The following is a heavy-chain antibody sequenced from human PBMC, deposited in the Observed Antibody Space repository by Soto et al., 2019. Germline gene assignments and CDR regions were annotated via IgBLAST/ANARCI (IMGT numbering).Heavy chain of an antibody. D-gene: IGHD4-17*01. J-gene: IGHJ6*02. CDR3: AREFDSGDFGLDL. V-gene: IGHV1-2*02. CDR2: ISPLSGVT. CDR1: GYTFTGYY. Sequence: QQHLVQSGAEVKKPGASVKVSCKASGYTFTGYYIHWVRQAPGQGLEWMGWISPLSGVTNYAQKFQGTVTMTSDTSINTAYLEVNRLRFDDTARYFCAREFDSGDFGLDLWGQGTTVTVSS.